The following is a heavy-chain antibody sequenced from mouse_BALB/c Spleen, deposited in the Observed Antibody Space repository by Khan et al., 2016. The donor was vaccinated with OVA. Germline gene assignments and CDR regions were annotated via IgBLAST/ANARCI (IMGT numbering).Heavy chain of an antibody. D-gene: IGHD1-1*01. V-gene: IGHV3-2*02. CDR1: GYSITSDYA. CDR3: ARVYGGDFDY. Sequence: EEQLQESGPGLVKPSQSLSLTCTVTGYSITSDYAWNWIRQFPGNKLEWMGYISYSGNTNYNPSLKSRISITRETSENQFFLQLNSVTTEDTATYYCARVYGGDFDYWGQGTTLTVSS. J-gene: IGHJ2*01. CDR2: ISYSGNT.